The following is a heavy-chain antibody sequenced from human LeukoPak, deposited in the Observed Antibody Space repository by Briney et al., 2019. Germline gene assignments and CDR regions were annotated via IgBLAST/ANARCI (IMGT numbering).Heavy chain of an antibody. CDR1: GLTFTTYA. V-gene: IGHV3-21*04. D-gene: IGHD3-10*01. CDR3: ARPLWFGELLDDY. J-gene: IGHJ4*02. CDR2: IEPSGFTI. Sequence: GGSLRLSCAASGLTFTTYAMNWVRQAPGRGLEWVSSIEPSGFTIFYANSVKGRFTISRDNSKNTLYLQMNSLRAEDTAVYYCARPLWFGELLDDYWGQGTLVTVSS.